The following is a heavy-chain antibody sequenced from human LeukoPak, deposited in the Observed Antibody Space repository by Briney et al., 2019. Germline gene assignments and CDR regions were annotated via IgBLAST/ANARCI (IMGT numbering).Heavy chain of an antibody. D-gene: IGHD2-2*01. V-gene: IGHV5-51*01. CDR1: GYSFPNYW. J-gene: IGHJ5*01. CDR2: VYPATSDT. CDR3: ARRSYCYSTSCYGYWFDS. Sequence: GESLKISCKGSGYSFPNYWIGWVRQMPGKGLEWIGIVYPATSDTTYSPSFQGQVTFSADKSISTAYLQWSSLKASDTAMYYCARRSYCYSTSCYGYWFDSWGQGTLVTVSS.